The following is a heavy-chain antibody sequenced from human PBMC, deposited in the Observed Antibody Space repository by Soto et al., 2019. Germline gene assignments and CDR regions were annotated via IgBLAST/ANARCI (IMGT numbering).Heavy chain of an antibody. CDR1: GYSISSGYY. V-gene: IGHV4-38-2*02. CDR3: ARLWFGNFGDY. J-gene: IGHJ4*02. Sequence: SETLSLTCTVSGYSISSGYYWGWIRQPPGKGLEWIGSIYHSGSTYYNPSLKSRVTISVDTSKNQFSLKLSSVTAADPAVYYCARLWFGNFGDYWGQGTLVTVSS. CDR2: IYHSGST. D-gene: IGHD3-10*01.